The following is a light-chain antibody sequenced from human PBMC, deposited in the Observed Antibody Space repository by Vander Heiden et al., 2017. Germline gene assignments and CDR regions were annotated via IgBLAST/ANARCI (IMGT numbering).Light chain of an antibody. V-gene: IGLV1-51*01. Sequence: QSVLTQPPSVSAAPGQKVTISCSGSSSNIGNNYVSWYQQRPGTAPKLLIYDNNKRPSGIPDRFSGSKSGTSATLGITGLQTGDEADYYCGTWDSSLSAGGVFGTGTKVAVL. CDR2: DNN. J-gene: IGLJ1*01. CDR1: SSNIGNNY. CDR3: GTWDSSLSAGGV.